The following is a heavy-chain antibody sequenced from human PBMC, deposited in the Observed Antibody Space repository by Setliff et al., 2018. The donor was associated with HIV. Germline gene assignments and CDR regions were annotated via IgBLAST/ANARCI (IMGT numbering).Heavy chain of an antibody. V-gene: IGHV4-34*10. CDR1: GGSFSGYY. CDR2: ISHTGSA. J-gene: IGHJ3*02. CDR3: ASSDANYYDSSGYPGAFDI. D-gene: IGHD3-22*01. Sequence: SESLSLTCAVYGGSFSGYYWSWIRQPPGKGLECIGKISHTGSASYNASLKSRVTMSVDRSKNQFSLRLTSMTAADTAVYYCASSDANYYDSSGYPGAFDIWGQGTMVTVSS.